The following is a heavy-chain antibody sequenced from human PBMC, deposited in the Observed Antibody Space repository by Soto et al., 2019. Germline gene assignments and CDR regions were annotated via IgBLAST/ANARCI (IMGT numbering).Heavy chain of an antibody. CDR3: ARDGTTVTDNNPNQYYYYYNGMDV. D-gene: IGHD4-17*01. V-gene: IGHV4-38-2*02. CDR2: IYHSEST. Sequence: KSSETLSLTCVVSDYTITSGYHWGWIRQPPGKGLEWIGSIYHSESTYYNPSLKSRVTISVDTSKDQFSLKLSSVTAADTAVYYCARDGTTVTDNNPNQYYYYYNGMDVWGQGTTVTVSS. CDR1: DYTITSGYH. J-gene: IGHJ6*02.